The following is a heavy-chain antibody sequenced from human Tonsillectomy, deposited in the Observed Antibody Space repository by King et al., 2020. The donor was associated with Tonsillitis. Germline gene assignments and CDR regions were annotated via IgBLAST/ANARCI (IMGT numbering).Heavy chain of an antibody. D-gene: IGHD1-14*01. CDR1: GGSINDRSYY. Sequence: QLQESGPGLVEPSETLSLTCTVSGGSINDRSYYWGWVRQPPGKGPEWIGRIYFSGSTYYNASLKSRVTISVDTSKNQFSLKVYSVTAADTAVYYCARGVSYNRGWHGGRWFDPWGQGTLVTVSS. J-gene: IGHJ5*02. CDR2: IYFSGST. CDR3: ARGVSYNRGWHGGRWFDP. V-gene: IGHV4-39*01.